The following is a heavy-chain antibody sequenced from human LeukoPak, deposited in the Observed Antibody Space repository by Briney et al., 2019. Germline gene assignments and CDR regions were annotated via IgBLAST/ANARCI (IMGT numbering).Heavy chain of an antibody. CDR1: GYSFTSYA. CDR2: ITTYTGNP. J-gene: IGHJ4*02. Sequence: ASVKVSCNASGYSFTSYAINWLRQAPGQGPEWMGWITTYTGNPTYAQGFTGRFVFSLDTSVSTAYLQISSLKTEDTAVYYCARARYGGNPPEDYWGQGTLVTVSS. CDR3: ARARYGGNPPEDY. D-gene: IGHD4-23*01. V-gene: IGHV7-4-1*02.